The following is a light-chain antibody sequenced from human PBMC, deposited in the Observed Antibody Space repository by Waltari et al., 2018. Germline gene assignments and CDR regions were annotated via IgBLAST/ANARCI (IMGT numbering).Light chain of an antibody. Sequence: QSLVHSDGNTYLNWFHQRPGQSPRRLIYRVSRRESGVPDRFSGSGSGTDFTLKISRVEAEDVGVYYCIQTTHSPRTFGQGTKVEI. CDR2: RVS. V-gene: IGKV2-30*02. CDR1: QSLVHSDGNTY. J-gene: IGKJ1*01. CDR3: IQTTHSPRT.